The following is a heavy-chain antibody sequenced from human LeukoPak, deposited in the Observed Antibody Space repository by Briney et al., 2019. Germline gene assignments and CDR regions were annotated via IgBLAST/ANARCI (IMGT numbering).Heavy chain of an antibody. CDR3: AREGGPYRPLDY. CDR2: VNLQGST. J-gene: IGHJ4*02. Sequence: SESLSLTCGVSGGSITNTNYWTWVRPPPGKGLEWFGEVNLQGSTNYNPSLMGRVAISVDKSENHISLQLTSVTAADTAVYYCAREGGPYRPLDYSGQGTLVTVSS. V-gene: IGHV4-4*02. CDR1: GGSITNTNY.